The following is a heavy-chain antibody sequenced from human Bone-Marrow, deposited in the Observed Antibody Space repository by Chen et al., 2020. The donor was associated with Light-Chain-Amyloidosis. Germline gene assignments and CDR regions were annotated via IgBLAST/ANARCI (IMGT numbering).Heavy chain of an antibody. J-gene: IGHJ5*02. CDR1: GFTFSSYG. D-gene: IGHD3-22*01. V-gene: IGHV3-30*18. CDR2: ISYDGSNK. Sequence: QVQLVESGGGVVQPGRSLRLSCAASGFTFSSYGMHWVRQAPGKGLEWVAVISYDGSNKYYADSVKGRFTISRDNSKNTLYLQVNSLRAEDTAVYYCAKDFSSPYDSSGYPPTANWFDPWGQGTLVTVSS. CDR3: AKDFSSPYDSSGYPPTANWFDP.